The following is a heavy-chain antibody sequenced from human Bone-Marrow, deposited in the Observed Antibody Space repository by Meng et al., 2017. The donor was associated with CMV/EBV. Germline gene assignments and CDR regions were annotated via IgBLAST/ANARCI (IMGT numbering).Heavy chain of an antibody. D-gene: IGHD2-8*02. CDR2: ISYDGGNK. Sequence: GESLKISCAASGFSFSTYAMHWVRQAPGKGLEWVALISYDGGNKYYADSVKGRFAISRDNSKNTMYLQMNSLRVEDTAVYYCAKVVLGDYYYYGMDVWGQGHTV. CDR3: AKVVLGDYYYYGMDV. J-gene: IGHJ6*01. V-gene: IGHV3-30*09. CDR1: GFSFSTYA.